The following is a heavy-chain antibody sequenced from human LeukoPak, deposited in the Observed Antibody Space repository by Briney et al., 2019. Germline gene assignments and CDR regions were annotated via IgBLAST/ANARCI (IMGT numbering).Heavy chain of an antibody. V-gene: IGHV3-48*03. CDR3: ARDQILWFGELFYYGMDV. D-gene: IGHD3-10*01. J-gene: IGHJ6*04. Sequence: GGSLRLSCAASGFTFSSYEMNWVRQAPGKGLEWVSYISSSGSTIYYADSVKGRFTISRDNAKNSLYLQMNSLRAEDTAVYYCARDQILWFGELFYYGMDVWGKGTTVAVSS. CDR1: GFTFSSYE. CDR2: ISSSGSTI.